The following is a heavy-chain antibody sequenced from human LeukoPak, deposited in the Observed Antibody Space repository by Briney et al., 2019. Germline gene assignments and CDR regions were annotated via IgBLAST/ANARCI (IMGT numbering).Heavy chain of an antibody. J-gene: IGHJ4*02. Sequence: ASVKVSCKASGYTFSGKYLHWVRQAPGQGLEGMGWINHNSGGTNYAQKFQGRVTTTRDTSISTAYMELSRLRSDDTAVYYCARNSGSYYPSFDYWGQGALVTVSS. V-gene: IGHV1-2*02. CDR2: INHNSGGT. CDR3: ARNSGSYYPSFDY. D-gene: IGHD1-26*01. CDR1: GYTFSGKY.